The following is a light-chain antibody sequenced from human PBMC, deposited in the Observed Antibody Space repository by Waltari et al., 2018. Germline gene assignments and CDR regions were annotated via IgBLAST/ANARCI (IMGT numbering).Light chain of an antibody. J-gene: IGLJ3*02. CDR2: EVN. Sequence: QSALTQPPSVSGSPGQSVTISCTGTSSDVGSYNRVSWYYQPPGTAPKLMIYEVNNRLSGVPDRFSGSKSGNTASLTISGLQAEDEADYYCSSYSSITTFVFGGGTKLTVL. CDR3: SSYSSITTFV. V-gene: IGLV2-18*02. CDR1: SSDVGSYNR.